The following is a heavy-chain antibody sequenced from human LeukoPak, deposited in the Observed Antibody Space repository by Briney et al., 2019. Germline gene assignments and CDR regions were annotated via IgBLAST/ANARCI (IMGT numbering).Heavy chain of an antibody. Sequence: QSGGSLRLACAASGFTFSSYAMTWVRQAPGKGLEWVSGISSGAGTYYADSVTVRFTVSRDNSKNILTLQMHSLRAEDTAVYYCAKEPRYSSSWYGDYWGQGTLVTVSS. CDR1: GFTFSSYA. CDR2: ISSGAGT. D-gene: IGHD6-13*01. V-gene: IGHV3-23*01. J-gene: IGHJ4*02. CDR3: AKEPRYSSSWYGDY.